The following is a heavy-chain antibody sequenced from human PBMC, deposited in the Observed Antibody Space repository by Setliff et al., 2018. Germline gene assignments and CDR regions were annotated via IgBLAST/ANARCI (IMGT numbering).Heavy chain of an antibody. CDR2: INPSSGRT. J-gene: IGHJ6*02. CDR3: ARDHKWELPGYKSGMDV. Sequence: GASVKVSCKASGYTFTSHYMHWVRQAPGLGLEWMGTINPSSGRTSYAQKFQGRVTMTTDTSANIAYMELRSLRSDDTAVYFCARDHKWELPGYKSGMDVWGQGTTVTVSS. D-gene: IGHD1-26*01. V-gene: IGHV1-46*01. CDR1: GYTFTSHY.